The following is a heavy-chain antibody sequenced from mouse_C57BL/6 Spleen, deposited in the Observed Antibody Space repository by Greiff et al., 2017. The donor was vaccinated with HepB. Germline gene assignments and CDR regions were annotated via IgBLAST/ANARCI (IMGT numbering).Heavy chain of an antibody. V-gene: IGHV5-16*01. D-gene: IGHD4-1*01. CDR2: INYDGSST. Sequence: EVKLMESEGGLVQPGRSMKLSCTASGFTFSDYYMAWVRQVPEKGLEWVANINYDGSSTYYLDSLKSRFIISRDNAKNILYLQMSSLKSEDTATYYCARAGYFDYWGQGTTLTVSS. J-gene: IGHJ2*01. CDR3: ARAGYFDY. CDR1: GFTFSDYY.